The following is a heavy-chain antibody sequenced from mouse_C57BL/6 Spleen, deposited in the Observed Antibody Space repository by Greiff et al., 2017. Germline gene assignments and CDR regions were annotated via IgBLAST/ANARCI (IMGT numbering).Heavy chain of an antibody. V-gene: IGHV1-26*01. Sequence: EVQLQQSGPELVKPGASVKISCKASGYTFTDYYMNWVKQSHGKSLEWIGDINPNNGGTSYNQKFKGKATLTVDKSSSTAYMELRSLTSEDTAGYYCARGSAYAIDYWGQGTSVTVAS. CDR2: INPNNGGT. CDR1: GYTFTDYY. J-gene: IGHJ4*01. D-gene: IGHD1-1*02. CDR3: ARGSAYAIDY.